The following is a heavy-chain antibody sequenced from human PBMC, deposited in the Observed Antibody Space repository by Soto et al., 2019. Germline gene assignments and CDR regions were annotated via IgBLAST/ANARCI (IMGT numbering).Heavy chain of an antibody. J-gene: IGHJ5*02. D-gene: IGHD2-15*01. CDR3: ARGEFRRSADCSGGSCYSGNWFDP. Sequence: QVQLVQSGAEVKKPGSSVKVSCKASGGTFSSYAISWVRQAPGQGLEWMGGSIPIFGTANYAQKFQGRVTITADESTSTAYMELSSLSSEETAVYYCARGEFRRSADCSGGSCYSGNWFDPWGQGTLVTVSS. CDR2: SIPIFGTA. CDR1: GGTFSSYA. V-gene: IGHV1-69*01.